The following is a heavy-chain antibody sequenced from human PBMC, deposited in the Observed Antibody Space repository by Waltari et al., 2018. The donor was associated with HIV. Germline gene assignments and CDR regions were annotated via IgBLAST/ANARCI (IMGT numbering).Heavy chain of an antibody. D-gene: IGHD3-3*01. J-gene: IGHJ4*02. CDR1: GFTFISFG. CDR3: ASGSALLRGVPDYYFEY. CDR2: ISVANRNT. Sequence: QVQLVQSGAEVKKPGASVKVSCRASGFTFISFGINWVREAPGQGLAWMGWISVANRNTNSAQKFQGRVTLTTDTSTTTAYMELRNLRSDDTAVYYCASGSALLRGVPDYYFEYWGQGTLVTVSS. V-gene: IGHV1-18*01.